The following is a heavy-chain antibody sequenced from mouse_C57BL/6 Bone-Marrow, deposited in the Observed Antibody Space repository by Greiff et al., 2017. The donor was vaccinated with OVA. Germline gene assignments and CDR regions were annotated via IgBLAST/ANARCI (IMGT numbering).Heavy chain of an antibody. V-gene: IGHV7-1*01. J-gene: IGHJ3*01. Sequence: EVKLMESGGGLVQSGRSLRLSCATSGFTFSDFYMEWVRQAPGKGLEWIAASRNKANDYTTEYSASVKCRFIVSRDTSQSILYLQMNALRAEDTAIYYCARDDYYGSSYAWFAYWGQGTLVTVSA. D-gene: IGHD1-1*01. CDR2: SRNKANDYTT. CDR3: ARDDYYGSSYAWFAY. CDR1: GFTFSDFY.